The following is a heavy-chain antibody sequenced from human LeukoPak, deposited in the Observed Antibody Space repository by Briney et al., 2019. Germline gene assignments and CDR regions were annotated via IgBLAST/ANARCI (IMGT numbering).Heavy chain of an antibody. D-gene: IGHD5-12*01. V-gene: IGHV5-51*01. J-gene: IGHJ4*02. CDR1: GYSFTSYW. CDR3: ARSPKNVAYNSGLDYFDF. CDR2: IYPGDSDT. Sequence: GESLKISCKGSGYSFTSYWIGWVRQMPGKGLEWMGIIYPGDSDTGYSPSFQGQVTISADKSISTAYLQWSSLKASDTAMFYCARSPKNVAYNSGLDYFDFWGQGTLVTVSS.